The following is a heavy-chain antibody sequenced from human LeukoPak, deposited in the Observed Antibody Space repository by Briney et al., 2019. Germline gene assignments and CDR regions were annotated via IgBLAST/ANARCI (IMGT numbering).Heavy chain of an antibody. CDR2: IYSGGST. V-gene: IGHV3-66*01. Sequence: PGGSPRLSCAASGFTFSSYSMNWVRQAPGKGLEWVSVIYSGGSTYYADSVKGRFTISRDNSKNTLYLQMNSLRAEDTAVYYCASSTGGLFDYWGQGTLVTVSS. J-gene: IGHJ4*02. CDR1: GFTFSSYS. CDR3: ASSTGGLFDY. D-gene: IGHD7-27*01.